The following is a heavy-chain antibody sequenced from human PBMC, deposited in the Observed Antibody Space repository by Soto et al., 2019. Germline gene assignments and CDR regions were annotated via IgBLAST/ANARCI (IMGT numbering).Heavy chain of an antibody. V-gene: IGHV1-46*01. CDR1: GYTFSSYY. J-gene: IGHJ4*02. CDR3: ARDWEFGD. D-gene: IGHD1-26*01. Sequence: GASVKVSCKASGYTFSSYYMHWVRQAPGQGLEWMGVINPSGDSTSYAQKFQGRVTMTRDTSTSTLFMELSSLRSEDTAVYFCARDWEFGDWGQGTQVTVSS. CDR2: INPSGDST.